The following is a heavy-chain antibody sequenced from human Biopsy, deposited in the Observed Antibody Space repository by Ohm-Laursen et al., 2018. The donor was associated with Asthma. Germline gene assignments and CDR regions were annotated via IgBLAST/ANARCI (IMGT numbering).Heavy chain of an antibody. V-gene: IGHV1-69*01. CDR2: INSVFGTT. CDR3: ARKAGSCISRTCYSLDF. J-gene: IGHJ4*02. CDR1: GGTFNTYV. D-gene: IGHD2-2*01. Sequence: SSVKVSCKYLGGTFNTYVIGWVRQAPGQGLEWMGGINSVFGTTTYSQKFQDRVTITADDSTSTVYMELSSLRSEDTAVYYCARKAGSCISRTCYSLDFWGQGTLVTVSS.